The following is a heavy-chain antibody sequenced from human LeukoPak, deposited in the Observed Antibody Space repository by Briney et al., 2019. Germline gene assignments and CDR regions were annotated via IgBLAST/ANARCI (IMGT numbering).Heavy chain of an antibody. CDR3: ARDGGSGSYALYYYYYMDV. V-gene: IGHV1-2*02. D-gene: IGHD3-10*01. CDR2: INPNSGGT. J-gene: IGHJ6*03. CDR1: GYTFTGYY. Sequence: GASVKVSCKASGYTFTGYYMHWVRQAPGQGLEWMGWINPNSGGTNYAQKFQGRVTMTRDTSISTAYMELSRLRSDDTAVYYCARDGGSGSYALYYYYYMDVWGKGTTVTISS.